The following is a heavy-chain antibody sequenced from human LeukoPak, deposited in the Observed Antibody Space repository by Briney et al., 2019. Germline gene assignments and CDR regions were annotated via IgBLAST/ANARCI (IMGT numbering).Heavy chain of an antibody. J-gene: IGHJ5*02. V-gene: IGHV3-11*01. D-gene: IGHD3-10*01. Sequence: VGSLRLSCAASGVAFSDYYMSWGRQAPGKGLEWVSYISSSGSTIYYADPLKGRFTISRDNAKNSLYLQMNSLRAEDTAVYYCARVVSMVRGVMDMWFDPWGQGTLVTVSS. CDR1: GVAFSDYY. CDR3: ARVVSMVRGVMDMWFDP. CDR2: ISSSGSTI.